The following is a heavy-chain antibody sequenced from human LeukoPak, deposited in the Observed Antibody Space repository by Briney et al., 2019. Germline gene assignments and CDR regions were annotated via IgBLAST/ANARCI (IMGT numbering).Heavy chain of an antibody. V-gene: IGHV3-7*03. CDR1: GFTFNNHA. CDR2: IKQDGSEK. J-gene: IGHJ4*02. Sequence: QSGGSLRLSCAASGFTFNNHAMHWVRQAPGKGLEWVANIKQDGSEKYYVDSVKGRFTISRDNAKNSLYLQMNSLRAEDTAVYYCARVGSGWYYFDYWGQGTLVTVSS. D-gene: IGHD6-19*01. CDR3: ARVGSGWYYFDY.